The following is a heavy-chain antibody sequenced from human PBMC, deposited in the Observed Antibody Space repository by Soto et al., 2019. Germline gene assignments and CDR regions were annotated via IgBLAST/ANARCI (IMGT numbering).Heavy chain of an antibody. J-gene: IGHJ6*02. V-gene: IGHV1-69*02. CDR1: GGTFSSYT. CDR3: ARARRGYDDYGRYYYYGMDV. CDR2: IIPILGIA. D-gene: IGHD5-12*01. Sequence: SVKVACKASGGTFSSYTISWVRQAPGQGLEWMGRIIPILGIANYAQKFQGRVTITADKSTSTAYMELSSLRSEDTAVYYCARARRGYDDYGRYYYYGMDVRG.